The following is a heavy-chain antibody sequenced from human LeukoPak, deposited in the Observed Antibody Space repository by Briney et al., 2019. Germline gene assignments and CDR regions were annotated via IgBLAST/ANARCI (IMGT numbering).Heavy chain of an antibody. D-gene: IGHD2-15*01. J-gene: IGHJ6*02. CDR1: GYTFTGYY. V-gene: IGHV1-2*02. Sequence: ASVKVSCKASGYTFTGYYMHWVRQAPGQGLEWMGWINPNSGGTNYAQKSQGRVTMTRDTSISTAYMELSRLRSDDTAVYYCARDHPLLYYYYGMDVWGQGTTVTVSS. CDR2: INPNSGGT. CDR3: ARDHPLLYYYYGMDV.